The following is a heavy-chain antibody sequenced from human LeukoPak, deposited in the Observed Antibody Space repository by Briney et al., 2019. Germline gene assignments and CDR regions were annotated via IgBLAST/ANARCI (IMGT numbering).Heavy chain of an antibody. D-gene: IGHD6-13*01. CDR3: ASEIAAAGIGY. J-gene: IGHJ4*02. V-gene: IGHV4-34*01. CDR1: GGSFSGYY. Sequence: PSETLSLTCAVYGGSFSGYYWSWIRQPPGKGLEWIGEINHSGSTNYNPSLKSRVTISVDTSKNQFSLKLSSVTAADTAVYYCASEIAAAGIGYWGQGTLVTVSS. CDR2: INHSGST.